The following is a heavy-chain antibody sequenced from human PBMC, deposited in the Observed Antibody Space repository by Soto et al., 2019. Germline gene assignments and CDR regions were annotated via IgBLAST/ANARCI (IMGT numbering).Heavy chain of an antibody. CDR2: TRNKANSYTT. CDR1: GFTFSDHY. Sequence: PGGSLRLSCAASGFTFSDHYMDWVRQAPGKGLEWVGRTRNKANSYTTEYAASVKGRFTISRDDSKNSLYLQMNSLKTEDTAVYYCARPLDYYDSSGYSGDAFDIWGQGTMVTVSS. CDR3: ARPLDYYDSSGYSGDAFDI. J-gene: IGHJ3*02. D-gene: IGHD3-22*01. V-gene: IGHV3-72*01.